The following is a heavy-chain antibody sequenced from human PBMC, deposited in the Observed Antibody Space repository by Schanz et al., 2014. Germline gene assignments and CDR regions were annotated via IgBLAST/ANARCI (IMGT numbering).Heavy chain of an antibody. CDR3: AREGTVIRGLSGWFDP. CDR2: INPNSGGT. CDR1: GYTFTDYH. D-gene: IGHD3-10*01. J-gene: IGHJ5*02. V-gene: IGHV1-2*06. Sequence: QVQLVQSGPAVKKPGASMKVSCLASGYTFTDYHIHWVRQAPGQGLEYMGRINPNSGGTNFAQKFQGRVTMTRDPSISTVYMELSRLRSDDTAVYYCAREGTVIRGLSGWFDPWGQGTLVTVSS.